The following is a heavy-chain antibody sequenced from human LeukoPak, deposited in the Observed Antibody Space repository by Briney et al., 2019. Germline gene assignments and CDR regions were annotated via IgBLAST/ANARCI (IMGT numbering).Heavy chain of an antibody. Sequence: PGGSLRLSCAASGFTFSSYGMHWVRQATGKGLEWVAVIWYDGSNKYYADSVKGRFTISRDNSKNTLYLQMNSLRAEDTAVYYCARDPMTTVTWAPGDYWGQGTLVTVSS. J-gene: IGHJ4*02. CDR1: GFTFSSYG. V-gene: IGHV3-33*01. CDR3: ARDPMTTVTWAPGDY. D-gene: IGHD4-17*01. CDR2: IWYDGSNK.